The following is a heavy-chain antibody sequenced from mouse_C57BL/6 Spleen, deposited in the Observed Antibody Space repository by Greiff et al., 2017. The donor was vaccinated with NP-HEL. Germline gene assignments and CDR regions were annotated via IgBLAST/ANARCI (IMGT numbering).Heavy chain of an antibody. D-gene: IGHD2-3*01. V-gene: IGHV1-26*01. J-gene: IGHJ3*01. Sequence: EVQLQQSGPELVKPGASVKISCKASGYTFTDYYMNWVKQSHGKSLEWIGDINPNNGGTSYNQKFKGKATLTVDKSSSTAYMELRSLTSEDSAVYYCARDGYYPDWFAYWGQGTLVTVS. CDR2: INPNNGGT. CDR1: GYTFTDYY. CDR3: ARDGYYPDWFAY.